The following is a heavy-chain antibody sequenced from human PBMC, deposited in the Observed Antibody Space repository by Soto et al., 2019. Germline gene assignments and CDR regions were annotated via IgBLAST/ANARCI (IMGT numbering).Heavy chain of an antibody. Sequence: LSLTCIVSGDSFTRSTYYWGWIRQPPGKGLEWIGSFSYSGSTYYNPSLKSRVTVSVDTSKSQFSLNLSSVTAADTAVYYCARAPKGYSVLLHRVTL. V-gene: IGHV4-39*01. J-gene: IGHJ2*01. CDR1: GDSFTRSTYY. CDR3: ARAPKGYSVL. CDR2: FSYSGST.